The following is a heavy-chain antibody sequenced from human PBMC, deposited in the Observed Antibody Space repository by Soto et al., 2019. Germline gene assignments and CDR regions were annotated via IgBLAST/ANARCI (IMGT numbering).Heavy chain of an antibody. CDR1: GFSFGSHG. J-gene: IGHJ4*02. V-gene: IGHV3-33*03. Sequence: QVQLVESGGGVVQPGRSLRLSCAASGFSFGSHGMHWVRQAPGKGLEWVAIIWYDGSHQYYADSVKGRFTISRDNSKNTVSLQMDSLRAEDTAVYYCAKDLGSSIAGYGLQPGHFDYWGQGTLVTVSS. D-gene: IGHD2-21*01. CDR2: IWYDGSHQ. CDR3: AKDLGSSIAGYGLQPGHFDY.